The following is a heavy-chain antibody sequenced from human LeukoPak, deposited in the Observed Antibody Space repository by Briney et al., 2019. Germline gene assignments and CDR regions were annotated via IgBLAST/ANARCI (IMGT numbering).Heavy chain of an antibody. CDR1: GGSFSGNY. CDR2: INHSEST. CDR3: ARVSSIAAAETFDP. D-gene: IGHD6-13*01. V-gene: IGHV4-34*01. J-gene: IGHJ5*02. Sequence: SETLSLTCAVYGGSFSGNYWSWIRQPPGKGLEWIGEINHSESTNYSPSLKSRVTISVDTSKNQFSLKLSSVTAADTAVYYCARVSSIAAAETFDPWGQGTLVTVSS.